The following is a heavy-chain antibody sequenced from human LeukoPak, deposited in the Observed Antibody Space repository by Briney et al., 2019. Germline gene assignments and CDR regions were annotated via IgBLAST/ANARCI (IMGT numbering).Heavy chain of an antibody. CDR3: AKGPNWGSYRLSYIDH. Sequence: GGSLRPSCAASGFTVSSNYMSWVRQAPGKGLEWVAAISYDGSNKYYADSVKGRFTISRDNSKNTLYLQMNSLRAEDTAVYYCAKGPNWGSYRLSYIDHWGQGTLVTVSS. CDR1: GFTVSSNY. J-gene: IGHJ4*02. V-gene: IGHV3-30*18. CDR2: ISYDGSNK. D-gene: IGHD3-16*02.